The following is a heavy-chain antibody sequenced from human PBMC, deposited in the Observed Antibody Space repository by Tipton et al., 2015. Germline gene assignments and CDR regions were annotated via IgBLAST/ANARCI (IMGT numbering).Heavy chain of an antibody. J-gene: IGHJ4*03. V-gene: IGHV4-59*01. CDR2: IQYSGST. CDR3: ARARGRHGGLFDS. CDR1: SDSISKYY. Sequence: TLSLTCSVSSDSISKYYWSWIRQPPGKELEWIGYIQYSGSTNYNPSLKSRVTISVDTSKTQFSRKMSSVTASDTAVYYCARARGRHGGLFDSLGQGTTVTVSS. D-gene: IGHD4-23*01.